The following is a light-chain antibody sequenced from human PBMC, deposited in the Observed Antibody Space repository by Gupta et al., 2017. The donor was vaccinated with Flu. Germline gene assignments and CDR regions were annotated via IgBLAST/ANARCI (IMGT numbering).Light chain of an antibody. CDR2: LGS. V-gene: IGKV2-28*01. CDR1: QSLLHTNAYNY. J-gene: IGKJ2*03. CDR3: MQALHSPYS. Sequence: IVMSQSPLSLPVTPGEPASISCRSSQSLLHTNAYNYLDWYLQKPGQSPQLLIYLGSNRASGVPDRFSGSGSGTDFTLKISRVEAEDVGVYYCMQALHSPYSFGQWTRLE.